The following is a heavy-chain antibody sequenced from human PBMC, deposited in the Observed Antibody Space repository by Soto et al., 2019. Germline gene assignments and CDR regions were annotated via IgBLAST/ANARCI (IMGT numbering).Heavy chain of an antibody. V-gene: IGHV4-59*12. Sequence: SETLSLTCSVSGASITAYYWNGIRQSPGKGLQWIGHISHGGTTNYNPSLKSRVTISVDTAKNQFSLKLSSVTAADTAVYYCARGFMVRGSNWFDPWGQGTLVTVSS. CDR2: ISHGGTT. J-gene: IGHJ5*02. CDR1: GASITAYY. CDR3: ARGFMVRGSNWFDP. D-gene: IGHD3-10*01.